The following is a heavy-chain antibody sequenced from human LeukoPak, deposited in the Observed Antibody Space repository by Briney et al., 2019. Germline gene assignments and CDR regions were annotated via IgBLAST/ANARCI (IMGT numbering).Heavy chain of an antibody. V-gene: IGHV3-21*01. CDR2: ISSSSSYI. Sequence: GGSLRLSCAASGFTFSSYSMTWVRQAPGKGLEWVSSISSSSSYIYYADSVKGRFTISRDNAKNSLYLQMSSLRVEDTAVYYCASLHDYSNPGDYWGQGTLVTVSS. CDR3: ASLHDYSNPGDY. D-gene: IGHD4-11*01. CDR1: GFTFSSYS. J-gene: IGHJ4*02.